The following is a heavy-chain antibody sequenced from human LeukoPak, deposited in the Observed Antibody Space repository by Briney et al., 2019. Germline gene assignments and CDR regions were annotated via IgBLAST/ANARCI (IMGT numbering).Heavy chain of an antibody. D-gene: IGHD2-15*01. CDR3: AKQLGYCSDGSCYFPY. CDR2: ISNNGGYT. V-gene: IGHV3-23*01. Sequence: GGSLRLSCAASGFTFSSSAMSWVRQAPGKGLEWVSAISNNGGYTYDADSVQGRFTISRDNSKSTLCLQMNSLRAEDTAVYYCAKQLGYCSDGSCYFPYWGQGTLVTVSS. J-gene: IGHJ4*02. CDR1: GFTFSSSA.